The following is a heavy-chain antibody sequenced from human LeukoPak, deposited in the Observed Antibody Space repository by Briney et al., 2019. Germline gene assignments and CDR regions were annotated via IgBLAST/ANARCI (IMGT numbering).Heavy chain of an antibody. J-gene: IGHJ5*02. Sequence: GGSLRLSCAASGFTFSSYGMHWVRQAPGKGLEWVAFIRYDGSNKYYADSVRGQFTISRDNAKNSLYLQMNSLRAEDTAVYYCARVQKGIAAAGTGGGWFEPWGQGTLVTVSA. CDR1: GFTFSSYG. V-gene: IGHV3-30*02. CDR2: IRYDGSNK. D-gene: IGHD6-13*01. CDR3: ARVQKGIAAAGTGGGWFEP.